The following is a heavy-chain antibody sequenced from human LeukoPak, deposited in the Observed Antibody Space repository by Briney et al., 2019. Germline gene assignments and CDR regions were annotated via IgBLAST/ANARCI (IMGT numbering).Heavy chain of an antibody. J-gene: IGHJ5*02. CDR1: GGSISSGGYY. V-gene: IGHV4-31*03. Sequence: SETLSLTCTVSGGSISSGGYYWSWIRQHPGKGLEWIGYIYYSGSTYHNPSLKSRVTISVDTSKNQFSLKLSSVTAADTAVYYCARAGKRAYSSSWYWDWFDPWGQGTLVTVSS. D-gene: IGHD6-13*01. CDR2: IYYSGST. CDR3: ARAGKRAYSSSWYWDWFDP.